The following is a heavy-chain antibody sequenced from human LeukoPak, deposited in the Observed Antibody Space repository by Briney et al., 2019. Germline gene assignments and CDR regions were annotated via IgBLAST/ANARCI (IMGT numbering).Heavy chain of an antibody. Sequence: GPSVKVSCKASGYTFTVYYMDWVRQAPGQWLEWMGWINPNSGGTNYAKKFQGRVTMTRDTSISTAYMELSRLRSDDTAVYYCARGSSGRALYYWGQGTLVTVSS. J-gene: IGHJ4*02. V-gene: IGHV1-2*02. D-gene: IGHD6-19*01. CDR1: GYTFTVYY. CDR3: ARGSSGRALYY. CDR2: INPNSGGT.